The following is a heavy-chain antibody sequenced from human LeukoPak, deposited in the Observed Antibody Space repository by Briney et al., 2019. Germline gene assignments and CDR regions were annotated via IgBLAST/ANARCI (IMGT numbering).Heavy chain of an antibody. CDR1: GFTFGSYW. V-gene: IGHV3-74*01. D-gene: IGHD2-15*01. CDR2: IKSDVSST. CDR3: ARDLYCSGGSCYPLGTFDY. Sequence: PGGSLRLSCAASGFTFGSYWMHWVRQAPGKGLVWVSRIKSDVSSTDYADSVKGRFTISRDNAKNTLYLQMNSLRPEDTAVYYCARDLYCSGGSCYPLGTFDYWGQGTLVTVSS. J-gene: IGHJ4*02.